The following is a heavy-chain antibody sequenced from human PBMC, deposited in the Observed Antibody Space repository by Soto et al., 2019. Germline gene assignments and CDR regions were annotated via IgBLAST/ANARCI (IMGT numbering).Heavy chain of an antibody. CDR2: IDPSDSQT. Sequence: PGESLKISCKGSGYSFAGYWITWVRQKPGKGLEWMGRIDPSDSQTYYSPSFRGHVTISVTKSITTVFLQWSSLRASDTAMYYCARQIYDSDTGPNFQYYFDSWGQVTPVTVSS. V-gene: IGHV5-10-1*01. J-gene: IGHJ4*02. D-gene: IGHD3-22*01. CDR1: GYSFAGYW. CDR3: ARQIYDSDTGPNFQYYFDS.